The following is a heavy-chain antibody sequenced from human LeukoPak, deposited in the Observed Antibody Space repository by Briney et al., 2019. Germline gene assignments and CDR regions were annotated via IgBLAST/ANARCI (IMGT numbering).Heavy chain of an antibody. D-gene: IGHD3-16*01. CDR3: AKALYGEPIIDY. J-gene: IGHJ4*02. CDR2: ISGSGGST. Sequence: GGSLRLFCAASGFTFSSYAMSWVRQAPGKGLEWVSAISGSGGSTYYADSVKGRFTISRDNSKNTLYLQMNSLRAEDTAVYYCAKALYGEPIIDYWGQGTLVTVSS. CDR1: GFTFSSYA. V-gene: IGHV3-23*01.